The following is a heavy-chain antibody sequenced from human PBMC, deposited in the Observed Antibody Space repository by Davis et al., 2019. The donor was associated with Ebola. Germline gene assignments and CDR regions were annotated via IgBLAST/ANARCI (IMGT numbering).Heavy chain of an antibody. Sequence: GGSLRLSCAASGFTFSSYAMSWVRQAPGKGLEWVSAISGSGGSTYYADSVKGRFTISRDNSKNTLYLQMNSLRAEDTAVYYCAKDGGNYCSSTGCYFDYWGQGTLVTVSS. CDR2: ISGSGGST. CDR1: GFTFSSYA. V-gene: IGHV3-23*01. D-gene: IGHD2-2*01. J-gene: IGHJ4*02. CDR3: AKDGGNYCSSTGCYFDY.